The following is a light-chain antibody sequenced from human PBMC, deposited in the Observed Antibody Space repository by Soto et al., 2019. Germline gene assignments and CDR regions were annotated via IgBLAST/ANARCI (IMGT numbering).Light chain of an antibody. CDR3: QQYNSYPLT. Sequence: QMTQSPSTLSASVGDRVTITCRASQSISSWLAWYQQKPGKAPKLLIYKASNLESGVPSRFSGSGSGTEFTLTISSLQPDDFATYYCQQYNSYPLTFGPGTKVDIK. V-gene: IGKV1-5*03. CDR2: KAS. J-gene: IGKJ3*01. CDR1: QSISSW.